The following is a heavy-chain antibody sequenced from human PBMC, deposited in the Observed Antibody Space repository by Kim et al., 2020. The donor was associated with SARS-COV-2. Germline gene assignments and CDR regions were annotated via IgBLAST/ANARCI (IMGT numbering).Heavy chain of an antibody. CDR1: GGSISSDY. CDR3: ARLTDITGWPFDS. J-gene: IGHJ4*02. D-gene: IGHD6-19*01. CDR2: IKYSGRT. Sequence: SETLSLTCTVSGGSISSDYWTWIRQPPGKGLEWIGYIKYSGRTNYNPSLGSRVAILVDTSKTHFSLKLSSVTAADTAMYFCARLTDITGWPFDSWGQGILVTVSS. V-gene: IGHV4-59*01.